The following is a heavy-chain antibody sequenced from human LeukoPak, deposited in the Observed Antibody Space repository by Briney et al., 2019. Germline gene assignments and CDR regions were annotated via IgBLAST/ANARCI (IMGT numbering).Heavy chain of an antibody. CDR1: GGSFSGYY. D-gene: IGHD6-19*01. Sequence: PSETLSLTCAVYGGSFSGYYWSWIRQPPGKGLEWIGEINHSGSTNYNPSLKSRVTISVDTSKNQFSLKLSSVTAADTAVYYCATYSSRWPFDYWGQGTLVTVSS. CDR2: INHSGST. CDR3: ATYSSRWPFDY. V-gene: IGHV4-34*01. J-gene: IGHJ4*02.